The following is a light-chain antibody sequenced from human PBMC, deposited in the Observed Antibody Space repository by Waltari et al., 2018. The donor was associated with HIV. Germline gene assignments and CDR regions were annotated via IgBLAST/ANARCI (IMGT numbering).Light chain of an antibody. V-gene: IGKV2-28*01. CDR1: QSLLHSNGYNY. Sequence: DIVMTQSPLSLPVTPGEPASISCRSSQSLLHSNGYNYLDWYLQKPGQSPQLLIDLGSNRAARVPNRFSGSGSGTDFTLKMSRVDAEDFVVYYCMQALQTPLFGQGTKLEIK. CDR2: LGS. J-gene: IGKJ2*01. CDR3: MQALQTPL.